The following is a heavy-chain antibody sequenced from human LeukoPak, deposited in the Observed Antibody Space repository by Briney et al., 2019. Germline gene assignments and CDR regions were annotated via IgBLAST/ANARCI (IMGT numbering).Heavy chain of an antibody. CDR1: GFTFSSYA. CDR2: ISGSGGST. J-gene: IGHJ4*02. CDR3: AKFYDFWSGSGSY. D-gene: IGHD3-3*01. Sequence: GGSLRLSCAASGFTFSSYAMSWVRQAPGKGLEWVSAISGSGGSTYCADSVKGRFTISRDNSKNTLYLQMNSLRAEDTAVYYCAKFYDFWSGSGSYWGQGTLVTVSS. V-gene: IGHV3-23*01.